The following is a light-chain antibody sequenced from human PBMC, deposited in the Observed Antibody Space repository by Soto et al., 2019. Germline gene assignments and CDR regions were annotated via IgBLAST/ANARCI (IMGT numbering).Light chain of an antibody. CDR3: QQYNSFT. V-gene: IGKV1-5*03. CDR1: REITTY. Sequence: DIQMTQSPSTLSASVGDRVTITCRASREITTYLAWYQQKPGKAPKLVVYKSSSSESGVPSRFSGSGSGTEFTLTIDSLQPDDFATYYCQQYNSFTFGGGTKVEIK. CDR2: KSS. J-gene: IGKJ4*01.